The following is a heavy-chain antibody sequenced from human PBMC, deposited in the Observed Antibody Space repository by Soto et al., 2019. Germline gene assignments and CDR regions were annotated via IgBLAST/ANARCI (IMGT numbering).Heavy chain of an antibody. CDR2: IYPGDSDT. CDR1: GYTFTNYW. J-gene: IGHJ6*02. V-gene: IGHV5-51*01. CDR3: AASIFYYGMDG. Sequence: GESLKISCKGSGYTFTNYWIGWVRQMPGKGLEWMGIIYPGDSDTKYNPSLQGQVTISADKSITTTYLQWSSLKASDTAIYYCAASIFYYGMDGWGQGNTVTVSS.